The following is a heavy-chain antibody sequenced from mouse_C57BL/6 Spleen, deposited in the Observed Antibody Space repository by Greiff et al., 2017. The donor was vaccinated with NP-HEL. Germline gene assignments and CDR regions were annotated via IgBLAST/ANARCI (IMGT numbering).Heavy chain of an antibody. CDR3: ARGGYYGSSDAMDY. J-gene: IGHJ4*01. CDR1: GYAFSSSW. CDR2: IYPGDGDT. Sequence: VMLVESGPELVKPGASVKISCKASGYAFSSSWMNWVKQRPGKGLEWIGRIYPGDGDTNYNGKFKGKATLTADKSSSTAYMQLSSLTSEDSAVYFCARGGYYGSSDAMDYWGQGTSVTVSS. D-gene: IGHD1-1*01. V-gene: IGHV1-82*01.